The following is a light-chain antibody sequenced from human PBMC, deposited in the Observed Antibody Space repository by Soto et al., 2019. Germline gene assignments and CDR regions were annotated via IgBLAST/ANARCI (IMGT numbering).Light chain of an antibody. CDR3: QAWDSNTAYV. J-gene: IGLJ1*01. CDR2: QDT. Sequence: SYELTQPPSVSVSPGQTASITCSGDKLGHKYACWYQQKPGQSPVLVVYQDTKRPSGIPERFSGSNSGNTATLTISGTQAVDEADYYCQAWDSNTAYVFGTGTKV. CDR1: KLGHKY. V-gene: IGLV3-1*01.